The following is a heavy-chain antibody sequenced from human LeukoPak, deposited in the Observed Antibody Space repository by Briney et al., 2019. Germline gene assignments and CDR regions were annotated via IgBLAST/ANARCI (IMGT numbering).Heavy chain of an antibody. J-gene: IGHJ4*02. V-gene: IGHV3-74*01. D-gene: IGHD1-26*01. CDR3: ARDTVIPYSQVGTTKD. Sequence: GGSLRLSCAASGFIFSSYWRHWVRQAPGKGRVWVSRINSDGSSTSYADSVQGRFTISRDNAKNTLYLQINSLRAEDTAVYYCARDTVIPYSQVGTTKDWGQGTLVTVSS. CDR1: GFIFSSYW. CDR2: INSDGSST.